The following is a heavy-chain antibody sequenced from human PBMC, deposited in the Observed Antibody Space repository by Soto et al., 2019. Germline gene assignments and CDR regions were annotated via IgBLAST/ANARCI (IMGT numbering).Heavy chain of an antibody. CDR1: GGSVSSGSYY. CDR2: IYYSGST. CDR3: ARDIETYGMDV. J-gene: IGHJ6*02. V-gene: IGHV4-61*01. Sequence: SETLSLTCTVSGGSVSSGSYYWSWIRQPPGKGLEWIGYIYYSGSTNYNPSLKSRVTISVDTSKNQFSLKLSSVTAADTAVYYCARDIETYGMDVWGQGTTVTVSS.